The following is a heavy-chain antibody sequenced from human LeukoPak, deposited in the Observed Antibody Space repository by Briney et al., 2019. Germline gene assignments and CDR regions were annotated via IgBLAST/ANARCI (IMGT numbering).Heavy chain of an antibody. J-gene: IGHJ4*02. CDR1: GFSFSSYA. CDR3: AKGVRDFYDSSGFLFHY. D-gene: IGHD3-22*01. V-gene: IGHV3-23*01. Sequence: PGGSRRLSCVPSGFSFSSYAMAWARQARGKGLEWLSPTSAGGGVTYYADSVRGRFSVSRDNPNKTLYLEMNSLRAADTAVYYCAKGVRDFYDSSGFLFHYWGQGTLLTVPS. CDR2: TSAGGGVT.